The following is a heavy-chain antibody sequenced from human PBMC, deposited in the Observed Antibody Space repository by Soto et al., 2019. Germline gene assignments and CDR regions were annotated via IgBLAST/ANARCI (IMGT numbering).Heavy chain of an antibody. CDR1: GGTFSSYA. Sequence: VASVKVSCKASGGTFSSYAISWVRQAPGQGLEWMGGIIPIFGTANYAQKFQGRVTITADESTSTAYMELSSLRSEDTAVYYCARHFQAQYYYDSSFEPAVDVWGQGTTVTVSS. V-gene: IGHV1-69*13. CDR2: IIPIFGTA. D-gene: IGHD3-22*01. J-gene: IGHJ6*02. CDR3: ARHFQAQYYYDSSFEPAVDV.